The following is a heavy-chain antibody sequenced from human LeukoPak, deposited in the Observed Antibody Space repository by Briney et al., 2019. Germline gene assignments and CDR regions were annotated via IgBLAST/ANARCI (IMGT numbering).Heavy chain of an antibody. V-gene: IGHV3-74*01. J-gene: IGHJ4*02. CDR2: IITDGSSA. CDR3: ARGGLGGSSWYGD. CDR1: GFTFSTSW. D-gene: IGHD6-13*01. Sequence: GGSLTLSCAASGFTFSTSWMHWVRQAPGKGLVWVSRIITDGSSARYADSVQGRFTISRDNAKNTLYLQMNSLRADDTAVYYCARGGLGGSSWYGDWGQGTLVPVSS.